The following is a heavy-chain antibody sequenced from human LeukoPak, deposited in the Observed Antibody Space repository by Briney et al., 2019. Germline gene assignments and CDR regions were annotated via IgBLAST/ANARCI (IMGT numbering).Heavy chain of an antibody. Sequence: SETLSLTCTVSGGSISSGSYYWSWIRQPAGKGLEWIGRIYTSGSTNYNPSLKSRVTISVDTSKNQFSLKLSSVTTADTAVYYCARDSSGHYYFDYWGQGTLVTVSS. CDR2: IYTSGST. CDR3: ARDSSGHYYFDY. CDR1: GGSISSGSYY. V-gene: IGHV4-61*02. J-gene: IGHJ4*02. D-gene: IGHD6-19*01.